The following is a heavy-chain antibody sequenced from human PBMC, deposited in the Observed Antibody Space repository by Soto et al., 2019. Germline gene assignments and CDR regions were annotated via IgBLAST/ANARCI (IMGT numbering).Heavy chain of an antibody. CDR1: GFTFNNYW. CDR2: INPDGSRT. Sequence: WGSLRLSFAASGFTFNNYWMHWVRQAPGKGLVWVSRINPDGSRTSYADSVKGRFSISRDNAKNTLYLQMDSLRAEDTAVYYCAKVATGSYNWFDPWGQGTLVTVSS. D-gene: IGHD1-1*01. V-gene: IGHV3-74*01. CDR3: AKVATGSYNWFDP. J-gene: IGHJ5*02.